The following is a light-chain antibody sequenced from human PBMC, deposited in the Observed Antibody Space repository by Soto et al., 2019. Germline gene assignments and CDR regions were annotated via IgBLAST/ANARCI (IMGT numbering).Light chain of an antibody. CDR3: MQGTHWPIT. CDR1: QSLVHSDGIAY. CDR2: KVS. V-gene: IGKV2-30*02. J-gene: IGKJ5*01. Sequence: DVVMTQSPLSLPVTLGQPASMSCRSNQSLVHSDGIAYFSWFQQRPGRSPRRLIYKVSNRDSGVPARFSGSGSGTDFALKISRVEAEDVGVYYCMQGTHWPITFGQGIRLEI.